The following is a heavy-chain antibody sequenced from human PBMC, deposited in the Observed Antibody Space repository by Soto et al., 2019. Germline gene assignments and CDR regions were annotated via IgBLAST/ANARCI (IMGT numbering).Heavy chain of an antibody. CDR3: RTDPYTDVTVVVLDL. Sequence: RDSCRAAGGTFSNSWMHRVRKNQGKGVECVGRIKRKTDGGTTEFAVPVKGRFAISRDASKTIAYMHMNSLIITATPANYCRTDPYTDVTVVVLDLWGHGTLVTVSS. CDR1: GGTFSNSW. D-gene: IGHD3-22*01. CDR2: IKRKTDGGTT. J-gene: IGHJ5*02. V-gene: IGHV3-15*07.